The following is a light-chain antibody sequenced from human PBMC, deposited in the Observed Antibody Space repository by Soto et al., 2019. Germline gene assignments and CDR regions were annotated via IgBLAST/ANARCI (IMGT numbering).Light chain of an antibody. CDR1: SGSIASKD. Sequence: NFMLTQPHSVSASPGKTVTISCTRSSGSIASKDVQWYQQHPGSSPNTVIYEDDQRPSGVPDRFSGSIDSSSNSASLTISGLKTEDEADYYCQSYDGRDVVFGGGTKLTVL. V-gene: IGLV6-57*01. CDR2: EDD. J-gene: IGLJ2*01. CDR3: QSYDGRDVV.